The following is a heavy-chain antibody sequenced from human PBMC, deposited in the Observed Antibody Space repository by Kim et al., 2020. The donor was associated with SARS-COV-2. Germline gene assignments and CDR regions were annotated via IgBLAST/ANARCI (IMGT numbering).Heavy chain of an antibody. CDR3: ARTVGTTDTAFDV. V-gene: IGHV4-38-2*02. D-gene: IGHD4-17*01. CDR1: GGSINSDYY. Sequence: SETLSLTCTVSGGSINSDYYWGWVRQPPGKGLEWIGSIHHSGQTYYNPSLKSRVSLSVDISNNQITLKMTSVAAADTAVFHCARTVGTTDTAFDVWGQGIEVSVSS. CDR2: IHHSGQT. J-gene: IGHJ3*01.